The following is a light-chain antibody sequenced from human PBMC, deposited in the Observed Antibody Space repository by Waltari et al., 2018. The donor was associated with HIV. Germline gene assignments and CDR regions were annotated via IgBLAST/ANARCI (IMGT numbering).Light chain of an antibody. CDR2: GAS. CDR3: QQYGDSAFT. V-gene: IGKV3-20*01. Sequence: EIVLTQSPGTLSLSPGERATLSCRASQSITNKYLAWYQQKLGQAPRLLIYGASSRATAIPDRFRGSGFGTDFTLTITRLEPEDSAVYYCQQYGDSAFTFGPGTTVDVK. CDR1: QSITNKY. J-gene: IGKJ3*01.